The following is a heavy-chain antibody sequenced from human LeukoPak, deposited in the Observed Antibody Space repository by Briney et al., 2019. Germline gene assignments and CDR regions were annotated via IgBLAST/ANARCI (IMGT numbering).Heavy chain of an antibody. CDR1: GFTFSSNW. V-gene: IGHV3-7*01. CDR2: IKKDGSEK. D-gene: IGHD5-18*01. Sequence: GGSLRLSCAASGFTFSSNWMSWVRQAPGKGLEWVANIKKDGSEKYYVDSVKGRFTISRDNAKNSLYLQMNSLRAEDTAVYYCARGDSYGPHAFDIWGQGTMVTVSS. CDR3: ARGDSYGPHAFDI. J-gene: IGHJ3*02.